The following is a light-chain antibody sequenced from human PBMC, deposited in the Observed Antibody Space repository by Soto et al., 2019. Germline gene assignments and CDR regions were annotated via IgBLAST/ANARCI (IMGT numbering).Light chain of an antibody. Sequence: EIVMTQSPATLSVSPGERATLSCRASQSVSSNLAWYQQKPGQAPRLLIYGASTRATGITARFSGSESGTEFTLTISSRQAEDFAVYYCQQYNKWPPMAFGQGTKVEIK. CDR3: QQYNKWPPMA. J-gene: IGKJ1*01. V-gene: IGKV3-15*01. CDR1: QSVSSN. CDR2: GAS.